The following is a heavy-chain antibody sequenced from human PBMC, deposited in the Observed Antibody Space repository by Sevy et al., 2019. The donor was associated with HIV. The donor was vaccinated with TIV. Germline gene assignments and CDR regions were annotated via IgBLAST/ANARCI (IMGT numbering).Heavy chain of an antibody. CDR2: ISYDGSNK. CDR3: ARRGQLLYNWFDP. D-gene: IGHD2-2*01. V-gene: IGHV3-30-3*01. J-gene: IGHJ5*02. Sequence: GGSLRLSCAASGFTFSSYAMHWVRQAPGKGLERVAVISYDGSNKYYADSVKGRFTISRDNSKNTLYLQMNSLRAEDTAVYYCARRGQLLYNWFDPWCQGTLVTVSS. CDR1: GFTFSSYA.